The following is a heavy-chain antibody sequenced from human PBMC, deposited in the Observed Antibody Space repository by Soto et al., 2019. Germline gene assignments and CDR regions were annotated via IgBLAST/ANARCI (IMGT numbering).Heavy chain of an antibody. CDR1: GFTFSSYG. J-gene: IGHJ3*02. CDR3: ARAVGITVTTLVAPDAFDI. D-gene: IGHD4-17*01. V-gene: IGHV3-33*01. Sequence: GGSLRLSCAASGFTFSSYGMHWVRQAPGKGLEWVAVIWYDGSNKYYADSVKGRFTISRDNSKNTLYLQMNSLRAEDTAVYYCARAVGITVTTLVAPDAFDIWGQGTMVTVSS. CDR2: IWYDGSNK.